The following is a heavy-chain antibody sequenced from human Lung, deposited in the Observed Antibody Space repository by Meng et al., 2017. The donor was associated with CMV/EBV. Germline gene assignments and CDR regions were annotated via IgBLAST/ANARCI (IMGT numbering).Heavy chain of an antibody. D-gene: IGHD6-19*01. J-gene: IGHJ2*01. CDR3: ARAESPYSSGWFSGFSYFAL. V-gene: IGHV3-53*01. Sequence: GESLKISCAASGFTVSNNYMSWVRQAPGKGLEWVSVIYSGGSTNYADSVKGRFTISRDNSKNTLYLQMHSLRAEDTAVYYCARAESPYSSGWFSGFSYFALWGRGTXVTVSS. CDR2: IYSGGST. CDR1: GFTVSNNY.